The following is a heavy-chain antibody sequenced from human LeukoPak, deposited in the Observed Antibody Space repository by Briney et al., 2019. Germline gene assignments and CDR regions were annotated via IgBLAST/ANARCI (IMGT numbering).Heavy chain of an antibody. CDR3: ARQTYYDSSGYPRYDAFDI. CDR2: IYYSGST. Sequence: SETLSLTCTVPGGSISSYYWSWIRQPPGKGLEWIGYIYYSGSTNYNPSLKSRVTISVDTSKNQFSLKLSSVTAADTAVYYCARQTYYDSSGYPRYDAFDIWGQGTMVTVSS. D-gene: IGHD3-22*01. J-gene: IGHJ3*02. CDR1: GGSISSYY. V-gene: IGHV4-59*08.